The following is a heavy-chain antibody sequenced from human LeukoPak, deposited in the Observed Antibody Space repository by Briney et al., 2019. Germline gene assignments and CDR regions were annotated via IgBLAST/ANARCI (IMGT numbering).Heavy chain of an antibody. Sequence: GGSLRLSCAASGFTFSSYSMNWVRQAPGQGLEWLSSIGSTGAYIFYADSVKGRFTISRDNAKNSLYLHMNSLRAEDTAIYYCARDRGELLRSVDYWGQGTLVTVSS. D-gene: IGHD1-26*01. J-gene: IGHJ4*02. V-gene: IGHV3-21*01. CDR3: ARDRGELLRSVDY. CDR1: GFTFSSYS. CDR2: IGSTGAYI.